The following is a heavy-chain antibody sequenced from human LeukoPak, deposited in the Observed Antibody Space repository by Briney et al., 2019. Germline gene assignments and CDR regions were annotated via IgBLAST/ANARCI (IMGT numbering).Heavy chain of an antibody. J-gene: IGHJ4*02. CDR1: GGSISSYY. V-gene: IGHV4-59*08. Sequence: PSETLSLTCTGSGGSISSYYWSWIRQPPGKGLEWIGYIYYSGSTNYNPSLKSRVTISVDTSKNQFSLKLGSVPAADTAVYYCATGVVPAAIYYWGQGTLVTVSS. CDR3: ATGVVPAAIYY. D-gene: IGHD2-2*02. CDR2: IYYSGST.